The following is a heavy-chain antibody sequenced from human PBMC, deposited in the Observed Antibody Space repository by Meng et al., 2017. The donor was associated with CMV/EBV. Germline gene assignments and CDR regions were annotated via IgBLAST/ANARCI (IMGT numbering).Heavy chain of an antibody. Sequence: SVTVSCKASVYTFTGYYMHWVRQAPGQGLEWMGWINPISGGTNYVQKFQSRVTMTRDTSISTDYMELSRLRSDDTAVYYCARRKEAAGPARYYFAYWGQGTLVTVSS. D-gene: IGHD6-13*01. V-gene: IGHV1-2*02. CDR1: VYTFTGYY. CDR3: ARRKEAAGPARYYFAY. J-gene: IGHJ4*02. CDR2: INPISGGT.